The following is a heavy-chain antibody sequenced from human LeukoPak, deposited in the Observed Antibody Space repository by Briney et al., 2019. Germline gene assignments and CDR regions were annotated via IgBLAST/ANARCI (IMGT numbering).Heavy chain of an antibody. CDR2: IYPGDSDT. D-gene: IGHD6-19*01. V-gene: IGHV5-51*01. J-gene: IGHJ4*02. CDR3: ATPQVSGWNFDY. Sequence: GESLKISCKGSGYRFTSYWIAWVRQMPGRGLEWMGSIYPGDSDTRYSPSFQGQVTISADKSITTAYLQWSSLKASDTAMYYCATPQVSGWNFDYWGQGTLVTVSS. CDR1: GYRFTSYW.